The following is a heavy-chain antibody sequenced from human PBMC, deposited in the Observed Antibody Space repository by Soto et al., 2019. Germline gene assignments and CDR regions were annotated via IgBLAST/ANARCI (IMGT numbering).Heavy chain of an antibody. V-gene: IGHV1-3*01. CDR2: INAGNGNT. Sequence: QVQLVQSGAEVKKPGASVKVSCKASGYTVTSYAMHWVRQAPGQRLEWMGWINAGNGNTKYSQKFQGRVAITRDTSASTAYMELSSLRSEDTAVYYCASGDGGPIGWFDPWGQGTLVPVSS. CDR3: ASGDGGPIGWFDP. J-gene: IGHJ5*02. CDR1: GYTVTSYA. D-gene: IGHD3-16*01.